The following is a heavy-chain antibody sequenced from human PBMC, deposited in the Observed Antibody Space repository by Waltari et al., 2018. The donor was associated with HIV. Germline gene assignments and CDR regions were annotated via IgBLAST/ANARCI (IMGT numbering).Heavy chain of an antibody. CDR1: GFTFSTYE. V-gene: IGHV3-48*03. J-gene: IGHJ4*02. CDR3: ARDGSSYYGLDY. CDR2: ISSSGSTI. Sequence: EVQVVESGGGLVQPGGSLRLSCAASGFTFSTYEMNWVRQAPGKGRGWVSYISSSGSTIYYADSVKGRFTISRDNAKNSLYLQMNSLRAEDTAVYFCARDGSSYYGLDYWGRGTLVTVSS. D-gene: IGHD1-26*01.